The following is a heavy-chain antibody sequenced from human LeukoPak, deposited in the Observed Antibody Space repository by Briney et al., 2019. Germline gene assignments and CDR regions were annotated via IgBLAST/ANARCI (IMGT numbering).Heavy chain of an antibody. V-gene: IGHV4-38-2*02. CDR2: IYHSGST. CDR1: GYSISSGYY. CDR3: ARDPEPGGASDY. J-gene: IGHJ4*02. D-gene: IGHD1-26*01. Sequence: SETLSLTCAVSGYSISSGYYWGWIRQPPGKGLEWIGSIYHSGSTYYNPSLKSRVTISVDTSKNQFSLKLSSVTAADTAVYYCARDPEPGGASDYWGQGTLVTVSS.